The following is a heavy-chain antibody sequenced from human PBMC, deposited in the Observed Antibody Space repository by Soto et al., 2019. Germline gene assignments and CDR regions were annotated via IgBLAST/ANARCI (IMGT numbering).Heavy chain of an antibody. CDR2: VKQDGSAK. CDR3: ASALGFAEYSSGWFDY. Sequence: GGSLRLSCAASGFTFSSYWMSWVRQAPGKGLEWVANVKQDGSAKNYVDSVKGRFTISRDNAKNTMYLQMNRLRAKDTAVYLCASALGFAEYSSGWFDYWGQGTLVTVSS. V-gene: IGHV3-7*01. CDR1: GFTFSSYW. J-gene: IGHJ4*02. D-gene: IGHD6-19*01.